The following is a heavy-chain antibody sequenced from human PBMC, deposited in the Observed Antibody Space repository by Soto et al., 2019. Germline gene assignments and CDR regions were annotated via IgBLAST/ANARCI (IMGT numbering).Heavy chain of an antibody. Sequence: GSLRLSCAASGFTFSSYAMHWVRQAPGKGLEWVAVISYDGSNKYYADSVKGRFTISRDNSKNTLYLQMNSLRAEDTAVYYCARDQRPDSCGWYGGGYYYYGMDVWGQGATVTVSS. J-gene: IGHJ6*02. D-gene: IGHD6-19*01. CDR3: ARDQRPDSCGWYGGGYYYYGMDV. V-gene: IGHV3-30-3*01. CDR1: GFTFSSYA. CDR2: ISYDGSNK.